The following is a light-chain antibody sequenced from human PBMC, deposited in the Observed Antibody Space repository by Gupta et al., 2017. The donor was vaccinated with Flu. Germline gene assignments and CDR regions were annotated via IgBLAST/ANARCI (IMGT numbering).Light chain of an antibody. CDR1: SNDVGPSNR. Sequence: QSAPTHPRSVSGSPGQPVTISCTRTSNDVGPSNRVSWYEQRPGKAPKLIIYDVTERPSGVPDRFSGSKSGDTASLTISGLQADDEADYYCTSHTGRVTWVFGTGTTVTVL. CDR3: TSHTGRVTWV. CDR2: DVT. J-gene: IGLJ1*01. V-gene: IGLV2-11*01.